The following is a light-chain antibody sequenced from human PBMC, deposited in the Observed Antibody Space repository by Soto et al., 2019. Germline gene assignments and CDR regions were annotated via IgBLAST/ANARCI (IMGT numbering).Light chain of an antibody. CDR1: SRHVGGYCY. J-gene: IGLJ1*01. CDR3: SSYTSSSTLNV. Sequence: QPVLTQPASVTRSPGQSSTISCNGTSRHVGGYCYVSWYQHHPGKAPKLIIYEVSNRPSGVSNRFSASKSGNTASLTISGIQAEDEADYYCSSYTSSSTLNVFGTGTKVTVL. V-gene: IGLV2-14*01. CDR2: EVS.